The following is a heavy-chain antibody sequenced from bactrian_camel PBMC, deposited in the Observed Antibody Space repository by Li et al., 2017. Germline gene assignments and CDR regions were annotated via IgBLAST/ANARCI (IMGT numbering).Heavy chain of an antibody. J-gene: IGHJ7*01. V-gene: IGHV3S40*01. CDR2: IYAGDGGRNT. Sequence: VQLVESGGGSVQIGGSLRLSCTASGDAGSMAWFRQAPGKEREGVAAIYAGDGGRNTYYRDSVKDRFTISRDNSRNTLYLEMNDLRPEDSSMYYCAADPAVPGIPCDYYMNMDYWGGGTQVTVS. D-gene: IGHD3*01. CDR1: GDAGSMA.